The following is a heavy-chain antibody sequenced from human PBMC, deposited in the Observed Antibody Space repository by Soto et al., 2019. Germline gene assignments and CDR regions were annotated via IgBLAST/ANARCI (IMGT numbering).Heavy chain of an antibody. V-gene: IGHV4-34*01. D-gene: IGHD1-26*01. Sequence: ETLSLTCAVYGGSFSGYYWSWIRQPPGKGLEWIGEINHSGSTNYNPSLKSRVTISADTSKNQFSLKLSSVTAADTAVYYCARAAGDSGSYLDWFDPWGQGTLVTVSS. CDR1: GGSFSGYY. CDR3: ARAAGDSGSYLDWFDP. CDR2: INHSGST. J-gene: IGHJ5*02.